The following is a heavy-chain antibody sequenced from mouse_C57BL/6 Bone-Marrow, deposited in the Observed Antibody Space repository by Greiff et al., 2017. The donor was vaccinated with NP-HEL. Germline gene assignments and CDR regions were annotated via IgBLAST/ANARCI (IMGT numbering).Heavy chain of an antibody. CDR1: GYTFTSYW. Sequence: VQLQQPGAELVKPGASVKMSCKASGYTFTSYWITWVKQRPGQGLEWIGDIYPGSGSTNYNEKFKSKATLTVDTSSSTAYMQLSSLTSEDSAVYYCARERRDYYGRSYADWGKGTTLTVSS. V-gene: IGHV1-55*01. D-gene: IGHD1-1*01. J-gene: IGHJ2*01. CDR2: IYPGSGST. CDR3: ARERRDYYGRSYAD.